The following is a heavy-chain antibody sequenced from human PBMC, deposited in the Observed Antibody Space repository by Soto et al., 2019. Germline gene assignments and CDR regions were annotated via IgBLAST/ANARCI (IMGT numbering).Heavy chain of an antibody. CDR3: ARFRSIDT. V-gene: IGHV3-7*03. CDR1: GFTLSNYW. CDR2: IKEDVSEK. Sequence: VGSLRLSCADAGFTLSNYWMSWVRQAPGRVLQWVASIKEDVSEKYYVDSVKVRFTISRDNAKSSLYRQMNSLRGEETAVYYCARFRSIDTCDQGIRVTVSS. J-gene: IGHJ5*02.